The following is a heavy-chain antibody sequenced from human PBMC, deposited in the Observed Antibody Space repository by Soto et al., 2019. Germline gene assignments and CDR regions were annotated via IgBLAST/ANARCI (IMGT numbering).Heavy chain of an antibody. CDR2: VYWDDDK. J-gene: IGHJ4*02. Sequence: SGPTLVNPTQTLTLTCTFSGFSLSTSGQGVDWIRQPTGKALEWLAVVYWDDDKPYTPSLTNRPTITKDTSKNQVVTTMSNMDPEDTATYFCALLIEYRQSYYFDYWGQGTLVTVSS. D-gene: IGHD6-6*01. CDR3: ALLIEYRQSYYFDY. V-gene: IGHV2-5*02. CDR1: GFSLSTSGQG.